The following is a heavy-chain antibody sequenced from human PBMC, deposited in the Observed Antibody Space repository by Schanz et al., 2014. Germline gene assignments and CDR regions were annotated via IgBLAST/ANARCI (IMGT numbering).Heavy chain of an antibody. Sequence: EVQLLESGGGLVQPGGSLRLSCAASGFTFSTHAMTWVRQIPGKGLEWVSAISASGGTTYYADSVKGRFTISRDNSKNTLYLQMNSLRAEDTAVYYCARDGYSVVEISPTESFDIWGQGTMVTVSP. D-gene: IGHD5-12*01. J-gene: IGHJ3*02. V-gene: IGHV3-23*01. CDR3: ARDGYSVVEISPTESFDI. CDR1: GFTFSTHA. CDR2: ISASGGTT.